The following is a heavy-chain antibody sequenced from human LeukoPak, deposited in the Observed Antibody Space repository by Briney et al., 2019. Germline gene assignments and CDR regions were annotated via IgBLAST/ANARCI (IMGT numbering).Heavy chain of an antibody. CDR1: GASISSSY. CDR2: IYSSGST. CDR3: ARDPAVGANGDYYNYGMDV. D-gene: IGHD3-16*01. Sequence: SETLSLTCTVSGASISSSYWSWIRQPAGKGLEWIGRIYSSGSTSYNPSLKSRVTMSLDMSKNQFSLRLSSVTAADTAVYFCARDPAVGANGDYYNYGMDVWGQGTTVLVS. V-gene: IGHV4-4*07. J-gene: IGHJ6*02.